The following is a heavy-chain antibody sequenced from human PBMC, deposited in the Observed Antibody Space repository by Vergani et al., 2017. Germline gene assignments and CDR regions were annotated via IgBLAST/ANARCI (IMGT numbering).Heavy chain of an antibody. D-gene: IGHD2-2*02. CDR3: AGDKGGYCSSTSCYSPGWFDP. J-gene: IGHJ5*02. V-gene: IGHV4-59*06. CDR1: GGSLSGFY. Sequence: QVQLQESGPGLVRPSETLSLTCTFSGGSLSGFYWHWIRQTPGEGLEWIGYIFYSGSTYYNPSLKSRVTISVDTSKNQFSLKRSSVTAADTAVYYCAGDKGGYCSSTSCYSPGWFDPWGQGTLVTVSS. CDR2: IFYSGST.